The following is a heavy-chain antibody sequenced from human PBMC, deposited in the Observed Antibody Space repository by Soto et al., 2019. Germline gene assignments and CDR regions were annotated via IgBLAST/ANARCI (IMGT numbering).Heavy chain of an antibody. V-gene: IGHV4-34*01. Sequence: QVQLQQWGAGLLKPSETLSLTCAVYGGSFSGYYWSWIRQPPGKGLEWIGEINHSGSTNYNPSLKSRVTISVDTSKNQFSLKLSSGAAADTAVYYCARGSRSRAPKYFDYWGQGTLVTVSS. CDR2: INHSGST. D-gene: IGHD1-26*01. J-gene: IGHJ4*02. CDR1: GGSFSGYY. CDR3: ARGSRSRAPKYFDY.